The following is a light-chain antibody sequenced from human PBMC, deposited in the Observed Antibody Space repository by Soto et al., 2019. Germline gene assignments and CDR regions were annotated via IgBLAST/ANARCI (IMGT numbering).Light chain of an antibody. CDR1: SSNIGAGYD. J-gene: IGLJ2*01. V-gene: IGLV1-40*01. Sequence: QSALTQPPSMSGAPGQRVTISCTGNSSNIGAGYDVHWYRQLPGTAPKLLIYGNSDRPSGVPYRISGSRSGTSASLAISGLQAEDEADYYCQSYDSSLRGVFGGGTKLTVL. CDR2: GNS. CDR3: QSYDSSLRGV.